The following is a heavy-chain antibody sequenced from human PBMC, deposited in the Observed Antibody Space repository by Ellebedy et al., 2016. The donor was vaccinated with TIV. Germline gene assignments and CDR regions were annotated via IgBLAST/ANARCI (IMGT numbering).Heavy chain of an antibody. CDR1: GGTSNNYA. D-gene: IGHD3-10*01. J-gene: IGHJ4*02. CDR3: ARGGAYYHRYFDD. V-gene: IGHV1-69*13. Sequence: SVKVSCKASGGTSNNYAINWVRQAPGQGLEWMGGITGMFRTVNCAQKFQGRVTITADEFMTTAYMELSSLRSEDTAVYYCARGGAYYHRYFDDWGQGTLVTVSS. CDR2: ITGMFRTV.